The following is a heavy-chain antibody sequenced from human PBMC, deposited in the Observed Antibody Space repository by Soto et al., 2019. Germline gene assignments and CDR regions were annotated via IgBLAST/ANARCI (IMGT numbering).Heavy chain of an antibody. CDR3: ARVVPVAMYYYYGMDV. Sequence: QVQLVESGGGVVQPGRSLRLSCAASGFTFSTYAMHWVRQAPGKGLEWVAVLSYDGSNKYYADSVKGRFTISRDNSKNTLYLQMNSLRAEDTAVYYCARVVPVAMYYYYGMDVWGQGATVTVSS. CDR1: GFTFSTYA. CDR2: LSYDGSNK. D-gene: IGHD2-2*01. V-gene: IGHV3-30*03. J-gene: IGHJ6*02.